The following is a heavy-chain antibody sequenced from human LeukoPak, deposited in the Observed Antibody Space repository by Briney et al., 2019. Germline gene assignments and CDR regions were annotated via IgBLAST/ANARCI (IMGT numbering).Heavy chain of an antibody. D-gene: IGHD3-22*01. Sequence: GGSLRLSCAASGFIFSCNGIHWVRQAPGKGLEWVGRIKSKTDGGTTDYAAPVKGRFTISRDDSKNTLYLQMNSLKTEDTAVYYCTTGLGYYDSSGSDDAFDIWGQGTMVTVSS. J-gene: IGHJ3*02. CDR3: TTGLGYYDSSGSDDAFDI. CDR1: GFIFSCNG. V-gene: IGHV3-15*01. CDR2: IKSKTDGGTT.